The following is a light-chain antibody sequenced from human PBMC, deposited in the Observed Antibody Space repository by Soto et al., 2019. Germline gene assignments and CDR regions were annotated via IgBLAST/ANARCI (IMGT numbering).Light chain of an antibody. V-gene: IGLV1-40*01. Sequence: QAVVTQPPSVSGAPGQTVTISCTGSSSNIGAGHDVHWYQQLPGTAPKLLIYGNSNRPSGVPDRFSGSKSGTSASLAITGLQAEDEADYYCQSYDSSPSGWVFGGGTKLTVL. CDR1: SSNIGAGHD. J-gene: IGLJ3*02. CDR2: GNS. CDR3: QSYDSSPSGWV.